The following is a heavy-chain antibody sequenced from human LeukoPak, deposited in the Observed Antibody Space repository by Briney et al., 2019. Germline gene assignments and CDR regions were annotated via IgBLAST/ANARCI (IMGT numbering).Heavy chain of an antibody. CDR2: FYWNDDK. J-gene: IGHJ4*02. D-gene: IGHD3-10*01. CDR3: AHTSASGNCYKFYFDY. V-gene: IGHV2-5*01. CDR1: GFSLSTGGAD. Sequence: SGPTLVNPTQTLTLTCTFSGFSLSTGGADVGWIRQPPGKAPEWLALFYWNDDKRYSPSLKNRLTITKDSSKNQVVLTMTNMDPVDTATYYCAHTSASGNCYKFYFDYWGQGTLVTVSS.